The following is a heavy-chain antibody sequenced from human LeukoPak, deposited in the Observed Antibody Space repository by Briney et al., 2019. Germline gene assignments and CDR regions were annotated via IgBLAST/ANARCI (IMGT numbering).Heavy chain of an antibody. J-gene: IGHJ4*02. Sequence: ASVKVSCKAFGYTFTGYYMHWVRQAPGQGLEWMGWINPNSGGTNYAQKFQGRVTMTRDTSISTAYMELSRLRSDDTAVYYCARVMVRGVRAPSSYYFDYLGQGTLVTVSS. CDR1: GYTFTGYY. V-gene: IGHV1-2*02. CDR2: INPNSGGT. D-gene: IGHD3-10*01. CDR3: ARVMVRGVRAPSSYYFDY.